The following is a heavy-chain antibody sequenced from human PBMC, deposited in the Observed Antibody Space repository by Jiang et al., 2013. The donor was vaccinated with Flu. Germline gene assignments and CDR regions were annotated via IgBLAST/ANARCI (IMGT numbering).Heavy chain of an antibody. V-gene: IGHV4-4*07. CDR3: ARDQVVTWGDAFDI. CDR2: IYTSGST. J-gene: IGHJ3*02. D-gene: IGHD4-23*01. CDR1: GGSISSYY. Sequence: GSGLVKPSETLSLTCAVSGGSISSYYWSWIRQPAGKGLEWIGRIYTSGSTNYNPSLKSRVTMSVDTSKNQFSLKLSSVTAADTAVYYCARDQVVTWGDAFDIWGQGTMVTVSS.